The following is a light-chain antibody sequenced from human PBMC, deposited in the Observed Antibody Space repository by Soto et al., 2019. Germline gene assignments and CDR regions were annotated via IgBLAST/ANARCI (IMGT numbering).Light chain of an antibody. CDR1: QSVNSDY. CDR3: QQYGTSPWT. CDR2: IAS. Sequence: EIVLTQSPGTLSLFPGERATLSCRATQSVNSDYLAWYQQKPGQAPRLLIYIASRRATGIPDRFSGSGSGTDFTLTINRLEPEDFAVYCCQQYGTSPWTFGQGTKVAIK. V-gene: IGKV3-20*01. J-gene: IGKJ1*01.